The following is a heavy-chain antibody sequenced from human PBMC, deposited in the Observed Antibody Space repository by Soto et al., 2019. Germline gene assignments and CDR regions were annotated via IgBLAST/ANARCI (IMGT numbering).Heavy chain of an antibody. D-gene: IGHD3-9*01. J-gene: IGHJ6*02. CDR3: ARWSSEVSGYYNLYYYYCIDV. V-gene: IGHV1-69*01. CDR1: GGTFSSYA. CDR2: DIPIFGTA. Sequence: QVQLVQSGAEVKKPGSSVKVSCKASGGTFSSYAISWVRQAPGQGLEWMGGDIPIFGTANYAQKFQGRVTITADESTSKAYMEPSSLSFEDPAVYYCARWSSEVSGYYNLYYYYCIDVWGQGTTVTVSS.